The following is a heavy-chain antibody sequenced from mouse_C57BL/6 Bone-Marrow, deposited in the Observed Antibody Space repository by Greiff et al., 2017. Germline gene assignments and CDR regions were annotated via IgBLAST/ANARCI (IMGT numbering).Heavy chain of an antibody. V-gene: IGHV1-43*01. D-gene: IGHD2-3*01. Sequence: VQLQQSGPELVKPGASVKISCKASGYSFTGYYMHWVKQSSEKSLEWIGEINPSTGGTSYNQKFKGKATLTVDKSSSTAYMELRSLTSEDSAVYYCARWMGWFPLFDYWGQGTTLTVSS. CDR1: GYSFTGYY. CDR3: ARWMGWFPLFDY. J-gene: IGHJ2*01. CDR2: INPSTGGT.